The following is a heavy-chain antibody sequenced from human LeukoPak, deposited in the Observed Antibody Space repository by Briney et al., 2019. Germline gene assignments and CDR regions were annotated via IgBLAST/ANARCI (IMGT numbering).Heavy chain of an antibody. CDR3: ARTNARTTYYGSGSPADY. CDR2: SNPNSGGT. V-gene: IGHV1-2*02. D-gene: IGHD3-10*01. Sequence: ASVKVSCKASVYTFTGYYMHWVRQAPGQGLEWMGWSNPNSGGTNYAQKFQGRVTMTRDTSISTAYMELSRLRSDDTAVYYCARTNARTTYYGSGSPADYWGQGTLVTVSS. J-gene: IGHJ4*02. CDR1: VYTFTGYY.